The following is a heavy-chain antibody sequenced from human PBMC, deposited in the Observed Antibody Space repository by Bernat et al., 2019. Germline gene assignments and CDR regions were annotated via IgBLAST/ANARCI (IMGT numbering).Heavy chain of an antibody. Sequence: EVQLVESGGGLVQPGGSLRLSCAASGFTFSSYWLHWVRQAPGKGLVWVSRINSDGNNTNYADSVKGRFTISRDNAKNTLYLQMNSLRAEDTTVYHCARAKDCSSTSCPRAFDIWGQGTMVTVSS. D-gene: IGHD2-2*01. CDR1: GFTFSSYW. CDR3: ARAKDCSSTSCPRAFDI. CDR2: INSDGNNT. V-gene: IGHV3-74*01. J-gene: IGHJ3*02.